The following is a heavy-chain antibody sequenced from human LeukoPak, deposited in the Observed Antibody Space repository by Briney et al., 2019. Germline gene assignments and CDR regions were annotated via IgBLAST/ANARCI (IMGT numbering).Heavy chain of an antibody. D-gene: IGHD6-19*01. Sequence: PGGSLRLSCAASGFSLSAYGVHWVRQAPGKGLEWVAVISYDGSNTYYADSVKGRFTISRDNSKNTLYLQMNSLRAEDTALYYCAKDPFSCRSSGCHGIDYWGQGTLVTVSS. CDR2: ISYDGSNT. CDR1: GFSLSAYG. V-gene: IGHV3-30*18. CDR3: AKDPFSCRSSGCHGIDY. J-gene: IGHJ4*02.